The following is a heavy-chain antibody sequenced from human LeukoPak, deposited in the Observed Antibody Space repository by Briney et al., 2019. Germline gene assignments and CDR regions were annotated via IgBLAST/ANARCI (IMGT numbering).Heavy chain of an antibody. CDR2: ISSNGGST. Sequence: PGGSLRLSCAASGFTFSSYAMHWVRQAPGKGLEYVSAISSNGGSTYYADSVKGRFTISRDNSKNTLYLQMSSLRAEDTAVYYCVKEIGGVIAFDIWGQGTMVTVSS. CDR3: VKEIGGVIAFDI. V-gene: IGHV3-64D*06. J-gene: IGHJ3*02. CDR1: GFTFSSYA. D-gene: IGHD2-21*01.